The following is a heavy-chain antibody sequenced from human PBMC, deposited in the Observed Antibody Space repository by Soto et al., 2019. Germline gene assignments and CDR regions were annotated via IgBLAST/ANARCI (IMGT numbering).Heavy chain of an antibody. Sequence: QVQLVQSGAGVKKPGSSVKVSCKASGGTFSSYAISWLRQAPGQGFGWMGGIIPIFGTANYAQKFQGRVTITADESTSTAYMELSSLRSEDTAVYYCASSVAKYYYYGMDVWGQGTTVTVSS. CDR3: ASSVAKYYYYGMDV. CDR1: GGTFSSYA. CDR2: IIPIFGTA. J-gene: IGHJ6*02. D-gene: IGHD5-12*01. V-gene: IGHV1-69*12.